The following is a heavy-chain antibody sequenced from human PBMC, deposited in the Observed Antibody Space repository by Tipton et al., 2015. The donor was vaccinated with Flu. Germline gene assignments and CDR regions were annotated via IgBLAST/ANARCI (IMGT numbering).Heavy chain of an antibody. CDR3: ARGYGSGSLTFDY. D-gene: IGHD3-10*01. CDR2: IWYDGSNK. J-gene: IGHJ4*02. CDR1: GFTFSSYG. Sequence: SLRLSCAASGFTFSSYGMHWVRQAPGKGLEWVAVIWYDGSNKYYADSVKGRFTISRDNSKNTLYLQMNSLRAEDTAVYYCARGYGSGSLTFDYWGQGTLVTVSS. V-gene: IGHV3-33*01.